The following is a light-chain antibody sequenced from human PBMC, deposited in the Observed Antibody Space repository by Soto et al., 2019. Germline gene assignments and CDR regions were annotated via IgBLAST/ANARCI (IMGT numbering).Light chain of an antibody. CDR1: QSVSSSH. Sequence: EIVLTQSPGTLSLSPGDRATLSCRASQSVSSSHLDWYQQKPGKAPRLLIYGASNSATGIPDWFSGSGSGTDFTLIIISLEPEDYAVYYYQQYGDSPRYTFGQGTKLEIK. J-gene: IGKJ2*01. CDR2: GAS. V-gene: IGKV3-20*01. CDR3: QQYGDSPRYT.